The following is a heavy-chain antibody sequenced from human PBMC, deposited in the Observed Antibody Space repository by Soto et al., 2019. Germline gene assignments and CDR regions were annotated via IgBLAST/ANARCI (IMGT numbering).Heavy chain of an antibody. Sequence: SETLSLTCTVSGGSISSSSYYWGWIRQPPGKGLEWIGSIYYSGSTYYNPSLKSRVTISVDTSKNQFSLKMSSVNAADTAVYYCAGHAGGGFWSGPVDYWGQGTLVTVSS. CDR2: IYYSGST. V-gene: IGHV4-39*01. J-gene: IGHJ4*02. CDR1: GGSISSSSYY. D-gene: IGHD3-3*01. CDR3: AGHAGGGFWSGPVDY.